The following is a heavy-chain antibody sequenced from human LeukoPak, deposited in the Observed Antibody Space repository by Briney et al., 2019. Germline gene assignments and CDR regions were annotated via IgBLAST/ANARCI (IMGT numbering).Heavy chain of an antibody. J-gene: IGHJ4*02. CDR1: GYTFTSYG. V-gene: IGHV1-18*01. CDR3: ARDPHYDILTGPGY. Sequence: ASVKVSCKASGYTFTSYGISWVRQAPGQGLEWMGWISAYNGNTNYAQKLQGRVTMTTDTSTSTAYMELRSLRSDDTAVYYCARDPHYDILTGPGYWGQGTLVTVSS. D-gene: IGHD3-9*01. CDR2: ISAYNGNT.